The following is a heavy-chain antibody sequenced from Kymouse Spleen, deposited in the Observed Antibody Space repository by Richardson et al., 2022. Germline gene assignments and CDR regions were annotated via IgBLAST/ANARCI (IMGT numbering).Heavy chain of an antibody. D-gene: IGHD6-13*01. CDR2: ISYDGSNK. CDR1: GFTFSSYG. Sequence: QVQLVESGGGVVQPGRSLRLSCAASGFTFSSYGMHWVRQAPGKGLEWVAVISYDGSNKYYADSVKGRFTISRDNSKNTLYLQMNSLRAEDTAVYYCAKDGGAAAALYYYYYGMDVWGQGTTVTVSS. CDR3: AKDGGAAAALYYYYYGMDV. V-gene: IGHV3-30*18. J-gene: IGHJ6*02.